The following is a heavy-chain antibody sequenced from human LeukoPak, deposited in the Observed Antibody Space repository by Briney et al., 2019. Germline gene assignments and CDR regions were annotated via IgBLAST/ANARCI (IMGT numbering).Heavy chain of an antibody. CDR1: GFTFSDYD. D-gene: IGHD1-1*01. J-gene: IGHJ4*02. CDR3: ARVAKERVGGVYYFDY. V-gene: IGHV3-13*01. CDR2: IGTAGDT. Sequence: HSGGSLRLSCAVSGFTFSDYDMHWVRHATGKGLEWVSAIGTAGDTYYTGSVKGRFTISRENAKNSLYLQMNSLRAGDTAVYYCARVAKERVGGVYYFDYWGQGTLVTVSS.